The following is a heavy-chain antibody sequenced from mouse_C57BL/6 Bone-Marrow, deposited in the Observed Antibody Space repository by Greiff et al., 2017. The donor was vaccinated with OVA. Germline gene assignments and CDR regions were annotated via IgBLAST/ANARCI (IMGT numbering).Heavy chain of an antibody. Sequence: EVKLMESGGGLVKPGGSLKLSCAASGFTFSDYGMHWVRQAPEKGLEWVAYISSGSSTIYYADTVKGRFTISRDNAKNTLFLQMTSLRSEDTVMYYCAREDLRAMDYWGQGTSVTVSS. CDR3: AREDLRAMDY. V-gene: IGHV5-17*01. J-gene: IGHJ4*01. CDR1: GFTFSDYG. CDR2: ISSGSSTI.